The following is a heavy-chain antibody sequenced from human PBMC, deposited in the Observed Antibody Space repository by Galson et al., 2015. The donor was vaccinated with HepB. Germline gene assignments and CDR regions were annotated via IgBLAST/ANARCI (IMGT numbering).Heavy chain of an antibody. V-gene: IGHV1-18*01. CDR1: GYTFTSYG. D-gene: IGHD3-3*01. J-gene: IGHJ4*02. CDR2: ISAYNGNT. Sequence: SVKVSCKASGYTFTSYGISWVRQAPGQGLEWMGWISAYNGNTNYAQKLQGRVTMTTDTSTSTAYMELRSLRSDDTAVYYCARVRTIFGVAKLGYWGQGTLVTVSS. CDR3: ARVRTIFGVAKLGY.